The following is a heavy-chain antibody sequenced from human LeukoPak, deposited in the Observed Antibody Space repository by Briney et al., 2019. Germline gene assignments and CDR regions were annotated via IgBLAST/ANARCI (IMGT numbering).Heavy chain of an antibody. CDR3: ARDSLLAGTEIGAFDI. Sequence: SETLSLTCTVSGGSISSSSYYWGWIRQPPGKGLEWIGSIYYSGSTYYNPSLKSRVTISVDTSKNQFSLKLSSVTAADTAVYYCARDSLLAGTEIGAFDIWGQGTMVTVSS. V-gene: IGHV4-39*07. J-gene: IGHJ3*02. D-gene: IGHD6-19*01. CDR1: GGSISSSSYY. CDR2: IYYSGST.